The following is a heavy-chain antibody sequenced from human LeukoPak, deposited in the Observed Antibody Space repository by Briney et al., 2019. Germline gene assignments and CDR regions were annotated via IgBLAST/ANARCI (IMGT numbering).Heavy chain of an antibody. V-gene: IGHV3-64*01. CDR1: GFTFSNHA. CDR2: INSNGANT. D-gene: IGHD3-22*01. Sequence: PGGSLRLSCAASGFTFSNHAMHWVRQAPGKALEYVAVINSNGANTFHAKSLNDRFTISRDNSKNILYLQMGSLRAEDMAVYYCARGEEFYDSSGYRRLDSWGQGTLVVVSS. CDR3: ARGEEFYDSSGYRRLDS. J-gene: IGHJ4*02.